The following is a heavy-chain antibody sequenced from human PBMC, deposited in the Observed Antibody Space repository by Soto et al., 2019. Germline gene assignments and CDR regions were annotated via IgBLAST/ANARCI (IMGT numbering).Heavy chain of an antibody. CDR2: IYYSGST. CDR3: ARTLRYNWNDGALEP. CDR1: GYSISSSNW. D-gene: IGHD1-20*01. J-gene: IGHJ5*02. Sequence: SETLSLTCAVSGYSISSSNWWGWIRQPPGKGLEWIGYIYYSGSTYYNPSLKSRVTMSVDTSKNQFSLKLSSVTAVDTAVYYCARTLRYNWNDGALEPWGQGTLVTVSS. V-gene: IGHV4-28*01.